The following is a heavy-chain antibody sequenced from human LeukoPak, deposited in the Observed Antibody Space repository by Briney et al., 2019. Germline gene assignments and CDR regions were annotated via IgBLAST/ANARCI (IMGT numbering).Heavy chain of an antibody. D-gene: IGHD4-17*01. J-gene: IGHJ4*02. Sequence: GGSLRLSCAASGFTFSSYSMNWVRQAPGKGLEWVANIKQDGSEKYYVDSVKGRFTISRDNAKNSLYLQMNSLRAEDTAVYYCAKLTTVTADYWGQGTLVTVSS. CDR2: IKQDGSEK. V-gene: IGHV3-7*03. CDR3: AKLTTVTADY. CDR1: GFTFSSYS.